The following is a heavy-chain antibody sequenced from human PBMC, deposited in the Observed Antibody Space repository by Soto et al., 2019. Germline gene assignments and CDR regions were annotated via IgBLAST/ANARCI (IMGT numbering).Heavy chain of an antibody. D-gene: IGHD5-12*01. CDR3: ARAGLGRWLRRYYFDY. CDR2: IIPIFGTA. V-gene: IGHV1-69*06. CDR1: GGTFSSYA. Sequence: ASVKVSCKASGGTFSSYAISWVRQAPGQGLEWMGGIIPIFGTANYAQKFQGRVTITADKSTSTAYMELSSLRSEDTAVYYCARAGLGRWLRRYYFDYWGQGTLVTVS. J-gene: IGHJ4*02.